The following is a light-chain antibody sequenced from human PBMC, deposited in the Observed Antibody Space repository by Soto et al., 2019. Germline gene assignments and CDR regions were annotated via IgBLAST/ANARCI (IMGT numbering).Light chain of an antibody. J-gene: IGKJ4*01. CDR3: QQYGATPLT. Sequence: EIVLTQSPDTLSLSPGESANLSCRASQSVKSNYLAWYQQKPGQAPRFLIYDASTRATGIPDRFSGSGSGTDFTLTISSLEPEDFAVYYCQQYGATPLTFGGGTKVDIK. CDR1: QSVKSNY. CDR2: DAS. V-gene: IGKV3-20*01.